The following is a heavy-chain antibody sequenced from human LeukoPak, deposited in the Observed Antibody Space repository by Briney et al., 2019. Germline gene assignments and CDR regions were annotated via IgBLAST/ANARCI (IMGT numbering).Heavy chain of an antibody. CDR2: IKPKSGAT. CDR3: ARGYCSGGSCYSVENWFDP. D-gene: IGHD2-15*01. Sequence: ASVKVSCKASGYTFTGHFMNWVRQAPEQGLEWMGWIKPKSGATAYAQKFQGRVTMTRDTAINTAYLELSSLTSDDTAVYYCARGYCSGGSCYSVENWFDPWGQGTLVTVSS. V-gene: IGHV1-2*02. CDR1: GYTFTGHF. J-gene: IGHJ5*02.